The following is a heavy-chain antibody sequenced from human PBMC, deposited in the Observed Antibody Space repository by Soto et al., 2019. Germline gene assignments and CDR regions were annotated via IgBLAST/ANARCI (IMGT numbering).Heavy chain of an antibody. J-gene: IGHJ1*01. CDR1: GFTFSSYA. CDR2: ISGSGGST. V-gene: IGHV3-23*01. Sequence: GGFLRLSCAASGFTFSSYAMSWVRQAPGKGLEWVSAISGSGGSTYYADSVKGRFTISRDNSKNTLYLQMNSLRAEDTAVYYCAKDWLYSSSYFQHWGQGTLVTVSS. CDR3: AKDWLYSSSYFQH. D-gene: IGHD6-13*01.